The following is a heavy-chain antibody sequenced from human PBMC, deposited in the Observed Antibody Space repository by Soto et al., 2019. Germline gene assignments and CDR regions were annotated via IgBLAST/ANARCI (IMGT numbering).Heavy chain of an antibody. D-gene: IGHD6-6*01. CDR1: CGSLSSYY. Sequence: SETLPLTCAVYCGSLSSYYWSWIRQPPGKGLEWIGEINHSGSTNYNPSLKSRVTMSVDTSKNQFSLKLSSVTAADTAVYYCARTSRFDCWGQGTLVTVS. J-gene: IGHJ4*02. V-gene: IGHV4-34*01. CDR2: INHSGST. CDR3: ARTSRFDC.